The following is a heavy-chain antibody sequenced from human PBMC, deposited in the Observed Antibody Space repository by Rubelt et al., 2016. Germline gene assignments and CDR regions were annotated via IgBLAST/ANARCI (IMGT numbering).Heavy chain of an antibody. V-gene: IGHV3-7*04. J-gene: IGHJ4*02. CDR3: AMDSYGGSTLWRLLNF. CDR2: IKYDASAT. CDR1: GVRLSGDW. D-gene: IGHD3-10*01. Sequence: VESGGGLVQPGGSLRLSCAASGVRLSGDWMSWVRQAPGRGLEWVANIKYDASATSYGASVKGRFTISRDNAKNSVYFQMNSLRVEDTAVYYCAMDSYGGSTLWRLLNFWGQGTLVTVSS.